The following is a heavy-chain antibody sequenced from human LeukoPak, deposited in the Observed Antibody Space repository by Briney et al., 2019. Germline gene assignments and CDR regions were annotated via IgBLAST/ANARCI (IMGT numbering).Heavy chain of an antibody. CDR3: ARESDMVRGVIIDY. D-gene: IGHD3-10*01. Sequence: KPSETLSLTCTVSGGSISSGSYYWSWIRQPAGKGLEWIGRIYTSGSTNYNPSLKSRVTISVDTSKNQFSLKLSSVTAADTAVYYCARESDMVRGVIIDYWGQGTLVTVSS. J-gene: IGHJ4*02. CDR2: IYTSGST. CDR1: GGSISSGSYY. V-gene: IGHV4-61*02.